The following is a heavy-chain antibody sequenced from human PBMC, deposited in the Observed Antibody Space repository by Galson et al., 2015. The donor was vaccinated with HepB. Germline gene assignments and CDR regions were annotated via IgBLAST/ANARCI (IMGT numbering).Heavy chain of an antibody. J-gene: IGHJ5*02. CDR1: GGSISSYF. D-gene: IGHD3-22*01. CDR3: ASATKYDSGFLGQFDP. CDR2: MYHSGSA. V-gene: IGHV4-59*08. Sequence: SETLSLTCTVSGGSISSYFWSWIRQPPGQGLEWIGYMYHSGSANYNPSLKSRVTISVDTSKNQFSLRLSSVTAADTAVYYCASATKYDSGFLGQFDPWGQGTLVTVSS.